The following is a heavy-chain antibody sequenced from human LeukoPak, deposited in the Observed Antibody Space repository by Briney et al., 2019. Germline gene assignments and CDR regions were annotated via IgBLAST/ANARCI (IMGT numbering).Heavy chain of an antibody. Sequence: SETLSLTCTVSGGSINSYYWSWIRQPPGKGLEWIGYIYYSGSTSYNPSLTSRVTISVDTSKNQFSLKLSSVTAADTAVYYCARQQYSGFDYWGQGTLVTVSS. J-gene: IGHJ4*02. CDR2: IYYSGST. V-gene: IGHV4-59*08. D-gene: IGHD5-12*01. CDR3: ARQQYSGFDY. CDR1: GGSINSYY.